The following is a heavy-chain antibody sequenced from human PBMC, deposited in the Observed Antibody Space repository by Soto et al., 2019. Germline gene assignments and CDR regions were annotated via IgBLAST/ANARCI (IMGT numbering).Heavy chain of an antibody. CDR2: LSAYNGDT. V-gene: IGHV1-18*01. CDR1: GYTCINYG. J-gene: IGHJ3*01. Sequence: QVQLVQSGAEVKKPGASVRVSCKTSGYTCINYGITWVRHAPGQGLEWRGWLSAYNGDTSSSEKLQDRFTMTTDTSTNTVYMDLRSLTSGDTAVYYCARWSAIVGGAGALDVWGQGTMVIVSS. CDR3: ARWSAIVGGAGALDV. D-gene: IGHD1-26*01.